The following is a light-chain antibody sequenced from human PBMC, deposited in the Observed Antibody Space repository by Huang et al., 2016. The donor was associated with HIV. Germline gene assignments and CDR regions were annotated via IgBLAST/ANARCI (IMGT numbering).Light chain of an antibody. CDR1: RSISFY. V-gene: IGKV1-39*01. CDR3: QQSYSTPLFT. CDR2: GAS. J-gene: IGKJ3*01. Sequence: DIQLTQSPSSLSASIGERVTITCRASRSISFYLNWYRQKPGKAPELLIHGASSLQSGVPSRFSGGGSGTDFTLTISSLQPEDFATYYCQQSYSTPLFTFGPGTKVDVK.